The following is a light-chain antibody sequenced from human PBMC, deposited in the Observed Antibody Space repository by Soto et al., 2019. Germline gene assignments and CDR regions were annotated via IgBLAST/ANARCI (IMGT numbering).Light chain of an antibody. V-gene: IGKV1-33*01. J-gene: IGKJ2*01. CDR3: LQYDTLPYT. CDR2: DAS. Sequence: DTQMTQSPSSLSASVGDRVTITCHASEAISNFLNWYQQKPGKAPKLLIYDASNLETGVPSRFNGSGSETDFTFTVSGLQPEDIATYYCLQYDTLPYTFGQGTKLQIK. CDR1: EAISNF.